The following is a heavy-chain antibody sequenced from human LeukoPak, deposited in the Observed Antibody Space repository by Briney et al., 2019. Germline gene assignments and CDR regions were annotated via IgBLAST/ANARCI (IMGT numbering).Heavy chain of an antibody. CDR1: GFTFSSYS. CDR3: ASLNYYDSSGYPWY. Sequence: GGSLGLSCAASGFTFSSYSMNWVRQAPGKGLEWVSSISSSSSYIYYADSVKGRFTISRDNAKNSLYLQMNSLRAEDTAVYYCASLNYYDSSGYPWYWGQGTLVTVSS. CDR2: ISSSSSYI. J-gene: IGHJ4*02. D-gene: IGHD3-22*01. V-gene: IGHV3-21*01.